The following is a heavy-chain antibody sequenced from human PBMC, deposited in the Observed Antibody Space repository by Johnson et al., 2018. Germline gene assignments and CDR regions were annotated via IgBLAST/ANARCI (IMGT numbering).Heavy chain of an antibody. Sequence: VELVESGGALVQPGRSRGLSCAASGFTFDDYAMHWVRPVPGKGLEWVSGITWHSGIIGYAESVKGRFSISRDNPKNSLYLQMNNLKSEATAPYYRAKVLNGYERDDAFDIWGQGTLVTVSS. V-gene: IGHV3-9*01. CDR2: ITWHSGII. D-gene: IGHD5-12*01. CDR1: GFTFDDYA. CDR3: AKVLNGYERDDAFDI. J-gene: IGHJ3*02.